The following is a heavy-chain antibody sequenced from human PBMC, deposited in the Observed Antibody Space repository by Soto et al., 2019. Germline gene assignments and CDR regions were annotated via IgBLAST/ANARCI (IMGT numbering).Heavy chain of an antibody. Sequence: GPTLVNPTQTLTLTCSFSGFSLSTNRVGVAWIRQPPGKALEWLALVYWDDDKRYSPSLKSRLTITKDTSKNQVVLTMTNMDPIDTATYYCAHSRYCTTATCYRDFDYWGQGALVTVSS. V-gene: IGHV2-5*02. CDR2: VYWDDDK. CDR3: AHSRYCTTATCYRDFDY. J-gene: IGHJ4*02. D-gene: IGHD2-8*01. CDR1: GFSLSTNRVG.